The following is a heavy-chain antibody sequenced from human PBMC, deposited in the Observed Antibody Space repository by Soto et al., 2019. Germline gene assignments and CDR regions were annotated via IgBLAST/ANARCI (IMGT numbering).Heavy chain of an antibody. V-gene: IGHV3-64D*06. Sequence: PGGSLRLSCSASGFTFNSYAMHWVRQAPGKGLEYVSGISSNGGTTYYADSVTGRFIISRDNSKNTLYIQTSSLRVEDTAVYYCAKDRTSKTRAFDYWGQGSLVTVSS. CDR1: GFTFNSYA. CDR3: AKDRTSKTRAFDY. CDR2: ISSNGGTT. J-gene: IGHJ4*02.